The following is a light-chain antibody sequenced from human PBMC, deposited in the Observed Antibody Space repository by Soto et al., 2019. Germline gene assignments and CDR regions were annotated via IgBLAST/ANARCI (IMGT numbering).Light chain of an antibody. Sequence: EIVLTQSPATLSLSPGERATLSCSASQSVSSYLAWYQQKPGQAPRLLISDASNRSTGIPARFSGSGSGTYVTLTVGRLEPEDFAVYYWQQRRDWPLTFGGGTKVEI. CDR3: QQRRDWPLT. J-gene: IGKJ4*01. CDR2: DAS. CDR1: QSVSSY. V-gene: IGKV3-11*01.